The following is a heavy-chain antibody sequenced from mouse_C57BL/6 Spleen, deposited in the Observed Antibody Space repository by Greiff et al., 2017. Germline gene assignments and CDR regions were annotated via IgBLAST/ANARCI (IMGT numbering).Heavy chain of an antibody. CDR3: ASPSYDY. Sequence: VLLQESGPELVKPGASVKISCKASGYAFSSSWMNWVKQRPGKGLEWIGQIYPGDGDTNYNGKFKGKTTLTADKSSSTAYMQLSSLTSEDSAVYFCASPSYDYWGQGTTLTVSS. CDR2: IYPGDGDT. V-gene: IGHV1-82*01. CDR1: GYAFSSSW. J-gene: IGHJ2*01. D-gene: IGHD6-1*01.